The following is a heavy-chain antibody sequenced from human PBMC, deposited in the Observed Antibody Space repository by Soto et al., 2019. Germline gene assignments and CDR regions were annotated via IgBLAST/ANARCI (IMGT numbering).Heavy chain of an antibody. D-gene: IGHD2-2*02. Sequence: QVKLVQSGAEVKTPGSSLKVSCTVSGSRFSNYVISWVRQAPGHGLEWLGRIIPIFNSTQYAQKFQGRVTITADKSTNTASLELSSLRSDDTAVYYCAREGRGKKAGYNGLVSLGYWGQGTLVTVSS. CDR2: IIPIFNST. CDR3: AREGRGKKAGYNGLVSLGY. J-gene: IGHJ4*02. CDR1: GSRFSNYV. V-gene: IGHV1-69*06.